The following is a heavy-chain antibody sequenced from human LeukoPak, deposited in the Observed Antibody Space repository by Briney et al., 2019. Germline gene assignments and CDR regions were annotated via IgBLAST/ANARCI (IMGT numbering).Heavy chain of an antibody. CDR3: ARLSSHYGDYKVDP. CDR2: ISAYNGNT. CDR1: GGTFSSYA. J-gene: IGHJ5*02. V-gene: IGHV1-18*01. Sequence: WASVKVSCKASGGTFSSYAISWVRQAPGQGLEWMGWISAYNGNTNYAQKLQGRVTMTTDTSTSTAYMELRSLRSEDTAVYYCARLSSHYGDYKVDPWGQGTLVTVSS. D-gene: IGHD4-17*01.